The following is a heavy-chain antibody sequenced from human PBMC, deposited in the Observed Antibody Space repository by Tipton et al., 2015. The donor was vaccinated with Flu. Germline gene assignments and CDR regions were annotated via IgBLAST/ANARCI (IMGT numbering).Heavy chain of an antibody. Sequence: LRLSCTVSGGSLSSFYWSWIRQPAGKGLEWIGRIYSSGITKYNPSLKSRVTMSVDTSKNQFSLSLNSVTAADTAVYYCARGSGSGTYVIFDYWGQGTLVAVSS. CDR3: ARGSGSGTYVIFDY. CDR1: GGSLSSFY. D-gene: IGHD3-10*01. CDR2: IYSSGIT. V-gene: IGHV4-4*07. J-gene: IGHJ4*02.